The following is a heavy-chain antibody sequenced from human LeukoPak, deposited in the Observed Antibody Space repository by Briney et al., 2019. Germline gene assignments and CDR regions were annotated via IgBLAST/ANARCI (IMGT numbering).Heavy chain of an antibody. J-gene: IGHJ4*02. Sequence: GGSLRLSSAASGFTLSSYAMHWVRQAPGKGLEWVAFISYDGSNKYYADSVKGRLTISRDNSKNTLYLQMDSLRAEDTAVYYCARDRWQLVHLFDYWGQGTLVTVSS. CDR3: ARDRWQLVHLFDY. CDR1: GFTLSSYA. CDR2: ISYDGSNK. D-gene: IGHD6-13*01. V-gene: IGHV3-30*04.